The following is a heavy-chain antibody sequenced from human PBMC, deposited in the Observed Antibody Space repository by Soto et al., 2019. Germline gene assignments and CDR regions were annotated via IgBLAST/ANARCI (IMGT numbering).Heavy chain of an antibody. CDR3: ARGGGPYVWFNEF. J-gene: IGHJ4*02. Sequence: QGQLVQSGPEMKKPGSSVKVSCKDSGGLFSSFAISRVRQAPGQGLEWLGGIIPVFGTTNYAEKFQDRVTITADESTNTAYMELSSLTSGDTAIYYCARGGGPYVWFNEFWGQGTLVTVSS. CDR2: IIPVFGTT. V-gene: IGHV1-69*01. D-gene: IGHD3-16*01. CDR1: GGLFSSFA.